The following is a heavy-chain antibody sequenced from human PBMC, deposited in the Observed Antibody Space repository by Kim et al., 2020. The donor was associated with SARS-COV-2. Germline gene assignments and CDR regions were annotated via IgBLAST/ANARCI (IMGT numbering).Heavy chain of an antibody. Sequence: TYYTPALKTRVTISVDPSKNQSSLKQSSVAAADTAVYYCARQGGYRSFDYWGQGTLVTVSS. V-gene: IGHV4-39*01. CDR2: T. CDR3: ARQGGYRSFDY. D-gene: IGHD1-26*01. J-gene: IGHJ4*02.